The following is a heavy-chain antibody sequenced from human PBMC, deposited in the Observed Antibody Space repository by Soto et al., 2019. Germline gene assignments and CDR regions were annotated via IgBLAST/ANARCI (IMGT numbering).Heavy chain of an antibody. D-gene: IGHD3-22*01. V-gene: IGHV1-2*02. CDR2: INPNSGGT. CDR3: AREGTYYYDSSGESVWFDP. Sequence: ASVKVSCKASGYTFTGYYIHWVRQAPGEGLEWMGWINPNSGGTNYAQKFQGRVTMTRDTSISTAYMELSRLRSDDTAVYYCAREGTYYYDSSGESVWFDPWGQGTLVTVSS. CDR1: GYTFTGYY. J-gene: IGHJ5*02.